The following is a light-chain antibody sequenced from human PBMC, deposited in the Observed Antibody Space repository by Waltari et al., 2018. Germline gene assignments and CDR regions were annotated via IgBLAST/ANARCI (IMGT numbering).Light chain of an antibody. CDR3: QQYGSSPFT. V-gene: IGKV3-20*01. CDR1: QSVSSSY. J-gene: IGKJ3*01. CDR2: GAS. Sequence: EIVLTQSPGTLSSSPGERATLSCRASQSVSSSYLAWYQQKPCQAPRLLIYGASSRATGIPYRFSGSGSGTDFTLTISRLEPEDFAVYYCQQYGSSPFTFGPGTKVDIK.